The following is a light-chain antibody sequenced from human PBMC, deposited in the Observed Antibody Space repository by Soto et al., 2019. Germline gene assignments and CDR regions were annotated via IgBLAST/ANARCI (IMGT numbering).Light chain of an antibody. Sequence: QSALTQPASVSGSPGQSITISCTGTSSDVGSYNLVSWYQHHPGKAPKLMIYEGSERPSGVSSRFSGSKSGNTASLTISGLQAEDEADYYCCSYAGSSTYVFGTETKVTVL. CDR3: CSYAGSSTYV. V-gene: IGLV2-23*01. CDR1: SSDVGSYNL. J-gene: IGLJ1*01. CDR2: EGS.